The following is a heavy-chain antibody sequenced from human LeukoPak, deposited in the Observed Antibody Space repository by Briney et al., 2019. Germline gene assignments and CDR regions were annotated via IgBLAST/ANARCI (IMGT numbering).Heavy chain of an antibody. Sequence: GGSLRLSCSASGFNFNTYTLSWVRQAPGKRPEWLSAITAGHGATYYADSVTGRFTISRDYSRNTVYLHMRDLTAEDTAVYYCARDRSTDAISEYWGQGTLVAVSS. CDR3: ARDRSTDAISEY. CDR1: GFNFNTYT. CDR2: ITAGHGAT. V-gene: IGHV3-23*01. J-gene: IGHJ4*02. D-gene: IGHD1-1*01.